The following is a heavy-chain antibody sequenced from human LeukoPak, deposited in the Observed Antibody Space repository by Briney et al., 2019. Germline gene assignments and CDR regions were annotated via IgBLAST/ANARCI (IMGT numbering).Heavy chain of an antibody. CDR3: ARLLGSGTSYNLDY. CDR2: IRYDGSNK. CDR1: GFTFSSYG. D-gene: IGHD3-10*01. V-gene: IGHV3-30*02. Sequence: PGGSLRLSCAASGFTFSSYGMHWVRQAPGKGLEWVAFIRYDGSNKYYADSVKGRFTISRDNSKNTLYLQMNSLKTEDTAVYYCARLLGSGTSYNLDYWGQGTLVTVSS. J-gene: IGHJ4*02.